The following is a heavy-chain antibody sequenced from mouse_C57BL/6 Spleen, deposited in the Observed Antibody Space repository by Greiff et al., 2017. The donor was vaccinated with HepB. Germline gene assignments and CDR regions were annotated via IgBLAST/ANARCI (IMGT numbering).Heavy chain of an antibody. CDR2: INPNNGGT. CDR3: ARWITTGGYFDY. CDR1: GYTFTDYN. J-gene: IGHJ2*01. V-gene: IGHV1-18*01. D-gene: IGHD1-1*01. Sequence: VHVKQSGPELVKPGASVKIPCKASGYTFTDYNMDWVKQSHGKSLEWIGDINPNNGGTIYNQKFKGKATLTVDKSSSTAYMELRSLTSEDTAVYYCARWITTGGYFDYWGQGTTLTVSS.